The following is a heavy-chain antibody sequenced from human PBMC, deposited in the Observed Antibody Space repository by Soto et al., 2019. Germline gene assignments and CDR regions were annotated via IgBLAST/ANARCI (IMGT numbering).Heavy chain of an antibody. Sequence: GASVKVSCKAFGYTFTSYAIHWVRQAPGQRLEWMGWINAGNGNTKYSQKFQGRVTITRDTSASTAYMELTSLRSEDTAVYYCARDLAHGIPDDRGQGTLVTVS. CDR1: GYTFTSYA. CDR2: INAGNGNT. CDR3: ARDLAHGIPDD. J-gene: IGHJ4*02. V-gene: IGHV1-3*01. D-gene: IGHD2-21*01.